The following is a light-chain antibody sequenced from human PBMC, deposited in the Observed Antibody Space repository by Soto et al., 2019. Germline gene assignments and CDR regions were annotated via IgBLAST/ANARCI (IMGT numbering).Light chain of an antibody. V-gene: IGLV2-14*01. CDR3: CSYTSSSSHYLE. CDR2: EVS. J-gene: IGLJ2*01. Sequence: QSALTQPASVSGSPGPSITISCTGTSSDVGGYNYVSWYQQHPGKAPKLMIYEVSNRPSGVSNRFAGSKSGNTNFLTISGLQSEDESDYYCCSYTSSSSHYLEFGVGTKLTVL. CDR1: SSDVGGYNY.